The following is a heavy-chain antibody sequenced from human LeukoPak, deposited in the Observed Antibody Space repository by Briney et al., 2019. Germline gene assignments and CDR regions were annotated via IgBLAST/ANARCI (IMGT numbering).Heavy chain of an antibody. V-gene: IGHV1-18*01. CDR3: ARDDRIGYCSGGSCYPPFDY. J-gene: IGHJ4*02. Sequence: ASVKVSCKASGYTFTSYGISWVRQAPGQGLEWMGWISAYNGNTNYAQKLQGRVTMTTDTSMSTAYMELRSLRSDDTAVYYCARDDRIGYCSGGSCYPPFDYWGQGTLVTVSS. CDR2: ISAYNGNT. D-gene: IGHD2-15*01. CDR1: GYTFTSYG.